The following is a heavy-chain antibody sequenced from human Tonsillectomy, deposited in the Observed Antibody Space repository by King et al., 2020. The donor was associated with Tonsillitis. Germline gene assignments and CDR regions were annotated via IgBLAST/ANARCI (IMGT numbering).Heavy chain of an antibody. Sequence: QLQESGPGLVKPSETLSLTCAVSGYSISSGYYWGWIRQPPGKGLEWIGSIYHSGSTYYNPSLKSRVTISVDTSKNQFSLKLSSVTAADTAVYYCARVPYYYDSSGSFDYWGQGTLVTVSS. V-gene: IGHV4-38-2*01. D-gene: IGHD3-22*01. CDR3: ARVPYYYDSSGSFDY. J-gene: IGHJ4*02. CDR1: GYSISSGYY. CDR2: IYHSGST.